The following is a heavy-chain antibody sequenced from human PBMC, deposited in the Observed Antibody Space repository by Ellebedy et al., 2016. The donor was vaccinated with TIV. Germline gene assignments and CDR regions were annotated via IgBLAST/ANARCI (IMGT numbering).Heavy chain of an antibody. CDR3: ARRPDYGDYGYFDY. CDR1: GFSLSTSGMC. J-gene: IGHJ4*02. CDR2: IDWDDDK. Sequence: SGPTLVXPTQTLTLTCTFSGFSLSTSGMCVSWIRQPPGKALEWLALIDWDDDKYYSTSLKTRLTISKDTSKNQVVLTMTNMDPVDTATYYCARRPDYGDYGYFDYWGQGTLVTVSS. V-gene: IGHV2-70*01. D-gene: IGHD4-17*01.